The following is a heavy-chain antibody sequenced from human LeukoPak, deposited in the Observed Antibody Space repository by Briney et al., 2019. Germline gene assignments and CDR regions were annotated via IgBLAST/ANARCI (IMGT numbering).Heavy chain of an antibody. CDR1: GFTFSSYA. D-gene: IGHD3-22*01. CDR3: AKIVGYHYDSSGHNYFDY. CDR2: IGGSGGST. V-gene: IGHV3-23*01. Sequence: GGSLRLSCAASGFTFSSYAMSWVRQAPGKGLEWVSAIGGSGGSTYYADSVKGRFTISRDNSKNTLYLQMNSLRAEDTAVYYCAKIVGYHYDSSGHNYFDYWGQGTLVTVSS. J-gene: IGHJ4*02.